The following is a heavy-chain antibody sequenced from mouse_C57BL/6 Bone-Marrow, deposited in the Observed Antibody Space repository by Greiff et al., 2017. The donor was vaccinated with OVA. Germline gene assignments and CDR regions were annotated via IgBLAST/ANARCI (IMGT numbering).Heavy chain of an antibody. CDR3: ARGGYFDY. CDR2: IYPGDGDT. CDR1: GYAFSSSW. V-gene: IGHV1-82*01. Sequence: QVQLKESGPELVKPGASVKISCKASGYAFSSSWMNWVKQRPGKGLEWIGRIYPGDGDTNYNGKFKGKATLTADKSSSTAYMQLSSLTSEDSAVYFCARGGYFDYWGQGTTLTVSS. J-gene: IGHJ2*01.